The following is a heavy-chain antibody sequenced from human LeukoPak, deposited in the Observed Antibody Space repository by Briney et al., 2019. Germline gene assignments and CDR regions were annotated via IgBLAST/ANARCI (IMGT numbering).Heavy chain of an antibody. CDR1: GGSISSGDYY. J-gene: IGHJ4*02. V-gene: IGHV4-31*03. D-gene: IGHD2-21*02. CDR3: ARAGASGGGDTDRFDY. CDR2: IYYTGGT. Sequence: SETLSLTCTVSGGSISSGDYYWSWIRQCPGKGLEWIGYIYYTGGTYYNPSLKSRVTISVDTSKNQFSLTLNAMTAADTAVYFCARAGASGGGDTDRFDYWGQGTLVTVSS.